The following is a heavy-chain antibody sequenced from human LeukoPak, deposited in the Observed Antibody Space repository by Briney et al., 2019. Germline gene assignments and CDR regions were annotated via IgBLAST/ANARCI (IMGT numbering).Heavy chain of an antibody. CDR3: ARSLGWDYTYGYNY. D-gene: IGHD5-18*01. V-gene: IGHV3-53*01. Sequence: GGSLRLSCAASGFTVSSSYMSWVRQAPGKGLEWVSVIYSGGNTYYADSVKGRSTISRDNSKNTLYLQMNSLRAEDTAVYYCARSLGWDYTYGYNYWGQGTLVTVSS. CDR2: IYSGGNT. J-gene: IGHJ4*02. CDR1: GFTVSSSY.